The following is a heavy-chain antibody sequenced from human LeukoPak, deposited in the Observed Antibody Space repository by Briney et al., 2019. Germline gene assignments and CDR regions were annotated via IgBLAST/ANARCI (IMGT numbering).Heavy chain of an antibody. J-gene: IGHJ3*02. Sequence: SVKASCKASGGTFSSYAISWVRQAPGRGLEWMGGIIPIFGTANYAQKFQGRVTITADESTSTAYMELSSLRSEDTAVYYCAREGGYSYGLDAFDIWGQGTMVTVSS. CDR2: IIPIFGTA. V-gene: IGHV1-69*13. CDR1: GGTFSSYA. CDR3: AREGGYSYGLDAFDI. D-gene: IGHD5-18*01.